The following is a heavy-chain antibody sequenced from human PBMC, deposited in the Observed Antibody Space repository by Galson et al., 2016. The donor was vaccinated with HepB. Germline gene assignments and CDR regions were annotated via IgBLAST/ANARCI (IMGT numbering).Heavy chain of an antibody. CDR1: GGSLSSNGYS. CDR2: LHHTGNT. D-gene: IGHD1-1*01. Sequence: TLSLTCAVSGGSLSSNGYSWSWIRQPPGKGLEWIGYLHHTGNTYYNPSLKTRVTISDDRSKNQFSLKLTSVTAADTAVYYCAREGRYNTFFDSWGQGTRVTVSS. J-gene: IGHJ4*02. V-gene: IGHV4-30-2*01. CDR3: AREGRYNTFFDS.